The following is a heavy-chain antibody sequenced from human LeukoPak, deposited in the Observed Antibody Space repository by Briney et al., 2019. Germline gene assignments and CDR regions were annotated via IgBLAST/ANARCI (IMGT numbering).Heavy chain of an antibody. V-gene: IGHV3-23*01. D-gene: IGHD3-10*01. Sequence: GGSLRPSCEASGFTFNTHAMGWVRQAPGKGLMWVASVTSSGRTPYYTVSGKGRFTISRDNSKNTLYLQMNSLRGENTAVYYCAKDRPNFYETSGSYYKIKGDLWGQGSLVTVSS. CDR1: GFTFNTHA. J-gene: IGHJ1*01. CDR3: AKDRPNFYETSGSYYKIKGDL. CDR2: VTSSGRTP.